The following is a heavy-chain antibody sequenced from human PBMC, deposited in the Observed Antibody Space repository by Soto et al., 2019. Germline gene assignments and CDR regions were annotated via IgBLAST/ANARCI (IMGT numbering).Heavy chain of an antibody. Sequence: GSGPTLVNPTQTLTLACTFSGFSLSTSGMCVSWIRQPPGKALEWLARIDWDDDKYYSTSLKTRLTISKDTSKNQVVLTMTNMDPVDTAVYYCTTDSYFTLKVVRFDYWGLGTLVTVSS. CDR2: IDWDDDK. D-gene: IGHD3-22*01. CDR1: GFSLSTSGMC. V-gene: IGHV2-70*11. CDR3: TTDSYFTLKVVRFDY. J-gene: IGHJ4*01.